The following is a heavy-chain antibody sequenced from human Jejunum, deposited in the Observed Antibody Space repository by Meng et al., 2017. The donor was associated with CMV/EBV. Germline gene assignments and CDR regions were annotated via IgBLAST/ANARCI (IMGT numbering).Heavy chain of an antibody. CDR3: AKDPDSYMSTLGTTFDY. D-gene: IGHD2-2*01. CDR2: ISHSGDTT. CDR1: FIFTTFS. Sequence: FIFTTFSMRWVRQAPGKGLEWVSTISHSGDTTHYAGSVKGRFTISRDNSDNILYLQMNSLRADDTALYYCAKDPDSYMSTLGTTFDYWGQGTPVTVSS. V-gene: IGHV3-23*01. J-gene: IGHJ4*02.